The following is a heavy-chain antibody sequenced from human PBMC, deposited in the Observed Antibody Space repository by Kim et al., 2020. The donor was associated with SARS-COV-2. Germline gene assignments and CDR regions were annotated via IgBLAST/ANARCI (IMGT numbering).Heavy chain of an antibody. CDR2: T. CDR3: ARGSDWYFDL. J-gene: IGHJ2*01. V-gene: IGHV3-11*06. Sequence: TNYAAFVGGRFTSTRDNAKNSLYLQMRSLRAEDTAVYYCARGSDWYFDLWGRGTLVTVSS.